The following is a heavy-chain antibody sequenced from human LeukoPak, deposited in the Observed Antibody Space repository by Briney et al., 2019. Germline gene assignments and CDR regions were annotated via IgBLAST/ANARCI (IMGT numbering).Heavy chain of an antibody. CDR2: IYYSGST. Sequence: SETLSLACTVPGGSISSSSYYWGWIRQPPGKGLEWIGSIYYSGSTYYNPSLKSRVTISVDTSKNQFSLKLSSVTAADTAVYYCARGELLPELWGQGTLVTVSS. CDR3: ARGELLPEL. J-gene: IGHJ4*02. CDR1: GGSISSSSYY. V-gene: IGHV4-39*07. D-gene: IGHD1-26*01.